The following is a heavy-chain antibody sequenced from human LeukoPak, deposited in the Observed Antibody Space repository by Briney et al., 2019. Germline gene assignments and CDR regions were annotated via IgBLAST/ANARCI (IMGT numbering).Heavy chain of an antibody. Sequence: ASVKVSCKASGYTFTSYYMHWVRQAPGQGLEWMGIINPSGGSTSYAQKFQGRVTMTRDTSTSTVYMELSSLRSEDMAVYYCARDRGGGHMDVWGKGTTVTVSS. CDR2: INPSGGST. CDR1: GYTFTSYY. V-gene: IGHV1-46*01. CDR3: ARDRGGGHMDV. D-gene: IGHD3-16*01. J-gene: IGHJ6*03.